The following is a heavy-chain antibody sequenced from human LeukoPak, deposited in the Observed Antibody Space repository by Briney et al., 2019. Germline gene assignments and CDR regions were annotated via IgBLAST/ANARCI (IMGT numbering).Heavy chain of an antibody. CDR1: GHSIASHYF. V-gene: IGHV4-38-2*01. D-gene: IGHD2-15*01. Sequence: SETLSLTCVVSGHSIASHYFWGWMRQPPGEGPEWIGTIHHTGSTYFNPSLRSRVTLSLETSKNQFSVTLTSVTAADTAVYYCGRVVPVGGTDIWGQGTLVTVSS. CDR3: GRVVPVGGTDI. CDR2: IHHTGST. J-gene: IGHJ4*02.